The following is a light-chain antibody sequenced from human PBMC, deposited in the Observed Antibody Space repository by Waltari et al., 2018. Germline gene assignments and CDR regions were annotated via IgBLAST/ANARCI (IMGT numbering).Light chain of an antibody. J-gene: IGKJ1*01. Sequence: EIVMTQSTGTLFASPGQRVILSCRASQRFGSNLVWYQQKPGNAPRLLIYRASTRATDVPGTFSGSGSGTGFTLTISSLQSEDFALYYCQQYYNWPRTFGQGTKVEIK. CDR3: QQYYNWPRT. CDR1: QRFGSN. CDR2: RAS. V-gene: IGKV3-15*01.